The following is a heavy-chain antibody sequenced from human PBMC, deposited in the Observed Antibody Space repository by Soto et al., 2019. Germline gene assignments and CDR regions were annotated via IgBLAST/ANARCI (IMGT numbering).Heavy chain of an antibody. CDR1: GGSMRDYY. J-gene: IGHJ4*02. Sequence: SDTLSLTCSVSGGSMRDYYWSWIRQSPGKGPEWIGYIYYSGNTNYNPSLKSRVTISVDMPKSLFSLKLNSVTAADTAVYYCARQLGLWQPLDYWGRGTLVTVSS. CDR2: IYYSGNT. D-gene: IGHD1-1*01. V-gene: IGHV4-59*07. CDR3: ARQLGLWQPLDY.